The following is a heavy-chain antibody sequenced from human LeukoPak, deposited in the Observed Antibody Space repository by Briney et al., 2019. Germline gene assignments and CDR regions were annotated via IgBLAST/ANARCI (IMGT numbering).Heavy chain of an antibody. CDR3: ARVPTWTMVRGVTLSFDY. CDR1: GFIFSSYA. Sequence: PGGSLRLSCAPSGFIFSSYAMSWVRQAPGKGLEWVSSISGSGGITYHADSVKGRFTISRDNSKNTLYLQMNSLRAEDTAVYYCARVPTWTMVRGVTLSFDYWGQGTLVTVSS. V-gene: IGHV3-23*01. J-gene: IGHJ4*02. CDR2: ISGSGGIT. D-gene: IGHD3-10*01.